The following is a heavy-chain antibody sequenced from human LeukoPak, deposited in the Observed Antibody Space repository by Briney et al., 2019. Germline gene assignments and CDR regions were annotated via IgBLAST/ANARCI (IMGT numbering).Heavy chain of an antibody. CDR3: AKSHYYDFWSGYLIDY. Sequence: GGSLRLSCAASGFTFSSYAMSWVRQAPGKGLEWVSAISGSGGSTYYADSVKGRFTISRDNSKNTLYLQMNSLRAEDTAVYYCAKSHYYDFWSGYLIDYWGQGTLVTVSS. J-gene: IGHJ4*02. D-gene: IGHD3-3*01. CDR2: ISGSGGST. V-gene: IGHV3-23*01. CDR1: GFTFSSYA.